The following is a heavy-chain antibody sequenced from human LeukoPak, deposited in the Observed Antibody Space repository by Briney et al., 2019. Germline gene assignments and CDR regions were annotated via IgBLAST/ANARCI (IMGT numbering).Heavy chain of an antibody. CDR3: AKRSGDGSGSKYYFDY. CDR2: ISGSGGST. CDR1: GFSFSSYG. V-gene: IGHV3-23*01. D-gene: IGHD3-10*01. J-gene: IGHJ4*02. Sequence: GGSLRLSCAASGFSFSSYGMSWVRQAPGKGLEWVSAISGSGGSTYYADSVKGRFTISRDNSKNTLYLQMNSLRAEDTAVYYCAKRSGDGSGSKYYFDYWGQGTLVTVSS.